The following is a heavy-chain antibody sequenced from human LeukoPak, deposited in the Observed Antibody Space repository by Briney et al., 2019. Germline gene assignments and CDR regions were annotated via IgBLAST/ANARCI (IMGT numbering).Heavy chain of an antibody. CDR1: GYTFTSYG. D-gene: IGHD6-19*01. Sequence: ASVKVSCKASGYTFTSYGISWVRQAPGQGLEWMGWISAYNGNTNYAQKLQGRVTMTTDTSTSTAYMELRSLRSDDTAVYYCATSYSQALAVAGHFDYWGQGTLVTVSS. CDR2: ISAYNGNT. J-gene: IGHJ4*02. CDR3: ATSYSQALAVAGHFDY. V-gene: IGHV1-18*01.